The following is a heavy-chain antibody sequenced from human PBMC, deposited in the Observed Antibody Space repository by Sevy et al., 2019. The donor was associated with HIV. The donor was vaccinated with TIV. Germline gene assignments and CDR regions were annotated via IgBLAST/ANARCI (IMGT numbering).Heavy chain of an antibody. CDR2: INPSGGST. Sequence: ASVKVSCKASGYSFTSYEIHWVRQAPGQGLEWMGIINPSGGSTSYAQKFQDSVTMIRETSTTTVYMELGSLRSEDTAVYFCARLRACGGDCYYYDFWGQGTLVTVSS. V-gene: IGHV1-46*01. D-gene: IGHD2-21*02. CDR1: GYSFTSYE. J-gene: IGHJ4*02. CDR3: ARLRACGGDCYYYDF.